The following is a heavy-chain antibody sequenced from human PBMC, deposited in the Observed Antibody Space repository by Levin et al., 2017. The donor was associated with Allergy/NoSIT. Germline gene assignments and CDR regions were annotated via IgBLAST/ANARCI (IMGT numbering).Heavy chain of an antibody. CDR3: ARVVGQLVFPHNFDY. J-gene: IGHJ4*02. CDR1: GFTFSSYW. CDR2: IKQDGSEK. Sequence: GESLKISCAASGFTFSSYWMSWVRQAPGKGLEWVANIKQDGSEKYYVDSVKGRFTISRDNAKNSLYLQMNSLRAEDTAVYYCARVVGQLVFPHNFDYWGQGTLVTVSS. D-gene: IGHD6-6*01. V-gene: IGHV3-7*01.